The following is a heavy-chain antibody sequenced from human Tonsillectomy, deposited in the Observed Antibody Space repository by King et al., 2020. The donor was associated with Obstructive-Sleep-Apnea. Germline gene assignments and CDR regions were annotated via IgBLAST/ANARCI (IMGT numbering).Heavy chain of an antibody. CDR2: IGTAGDT. J-gene: IGHJ3*02. Sequence: VQLVESGGGLVQPGGSLRLSCAASGFTFSSYDMHWVRQATGKGLEWVSAIGTAGDTYYPGSVKGGFTISRENAKNSLYLQMNSLRAGDTAGYYCARGSASYYDILTGYYRGDDAFDIWGQGTMVTVSS. CDR1: GFTFSSYD. V-gene: IGHV3-13*01. CDR3: ARGSASYYDILTGYYRGDDAFDI. D-gene: IGHD3-9*01.